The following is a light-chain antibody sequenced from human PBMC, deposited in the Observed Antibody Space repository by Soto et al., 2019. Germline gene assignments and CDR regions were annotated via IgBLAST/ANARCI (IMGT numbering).Light chain of an antibody. CDR2: AAS. Sequence: AIRMTQSPSSFSASTGDRVTITCRASQGISSYLAWYQQKPGKAPKLLIYAASTLQSGVPSRFSGSGSGTDFTLTISCLQSEDFATYYCQQYYSYPLPTFGGGTKVEIK. J-gene: IGKJ4*01. V-gene: IGKV1-8*01. CDR3: QQYYSYPLPT. CDR1: QGISSY.